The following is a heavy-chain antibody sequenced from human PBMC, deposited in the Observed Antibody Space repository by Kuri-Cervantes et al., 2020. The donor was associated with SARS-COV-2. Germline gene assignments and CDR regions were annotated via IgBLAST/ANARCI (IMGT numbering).Heavy chain of an antibody. Sequence: GGSLRLSCAASGFTFSSYGMHWVRQAPGKGLEWVAVISYDGSNKYYADSVKGRFTISRDNSKNTLFLQMNSLGAEDTALYYCAKDFSSVAATEIPIDYWGQGTLVTVSS. CDR1: GFTFSSYG. CDR2: ISYDGSNK. D-gene: IGHD6-25*01. V-gene: IGHV3-30*18. J-gene: IGHJ4*02. CDR3: AKDFSSVAATEIPIDY.